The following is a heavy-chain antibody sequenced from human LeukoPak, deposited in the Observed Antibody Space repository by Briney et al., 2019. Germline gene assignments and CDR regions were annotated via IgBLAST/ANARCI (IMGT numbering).Heavy chain of an antibody. D-gene: IGHD6-6*01. V-gene: IGHV4-59*11. CDR2: IYYSGST. CDR3: ARAEYSSSSWFDP. Sequence: SETLSLTCTVSGGSIDSQYWSWIRQPPGKGLEWIGYIYYSGSTDYNPSLKSRVTILVDTSKNQFSLKLRSVTAADTAVYYCARAEYSSSSWFDPWGQGTLVTVSS. CDR1: GGSIDSQY. J-gene: IGHJ5*02.